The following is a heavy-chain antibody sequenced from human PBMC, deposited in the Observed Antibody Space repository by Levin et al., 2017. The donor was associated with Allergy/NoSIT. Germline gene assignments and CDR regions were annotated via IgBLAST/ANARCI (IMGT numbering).Heavy chain of an antibody. D-gene: IGHD6-13*01. CDR2: ISTGSHYI. J-gene: IGHJ4*02. V-gene: IGHV3-21*01. Sequence: GGSLRLSCAGSGFKFSDFSMNWVRQAPGKGLEWVASISTGSHYIHYADSMRGRFTISRDNAKNSVYLQMNGLSPGDAAVYYCVRDSYSSSNFDFWGQGTLVTVSS. CDR3: VRDSYSSSNFDF. CDR1: GFKFSDFS.